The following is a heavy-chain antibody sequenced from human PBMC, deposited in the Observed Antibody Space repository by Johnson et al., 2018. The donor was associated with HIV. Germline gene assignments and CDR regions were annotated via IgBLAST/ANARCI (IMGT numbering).Heavy chain of an antibody. CDR3: ARDNLRQLDAFDI. V-gene: IGHV3-23*04. D-gene: IGHD3-16*01. J-gene: IGHJ3*02. CDR1: GFTFSSYA. CDR2: LSGNGANT. Sequence: VQLVESGGGLVQPGGSLRLSCAASGFTFSSYALSWVRQAPGKGLEWVSVLSGNGANTYYADSVKGRFTISRDNSKNTLYLQMNSLRAEDTAVYYCARDNLRQLDAFDIWGQGTMVTVSS.